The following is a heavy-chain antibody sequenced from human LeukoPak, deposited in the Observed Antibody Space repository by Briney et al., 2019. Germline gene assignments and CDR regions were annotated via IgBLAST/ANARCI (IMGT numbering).Heavy chain of an antibody. CDR2: IYYSGST. V-gene: IGHV4-59*12. Sequence: SETLSLTCTVSGVSITSYYWNWIRQPPGKGLEWIGYIYYSGSTVYNPSLKSRVSISIDTSKNQFSPKLSSVTAADTAVYYCARDRDTAMPYYFDSWGQGTLVTVSS. CDR3: ARDRDTAMPYYFDS. J-gene: IGHJ4*02. D-gene: IGHD5-18*01. CDR1: GVSITSYY.